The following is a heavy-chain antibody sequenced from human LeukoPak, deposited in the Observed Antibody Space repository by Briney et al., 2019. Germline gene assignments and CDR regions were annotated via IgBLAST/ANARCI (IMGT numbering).Heavy chain of an antibody. D-gene: IGHD4-11*01. Sequence: PSETLSLTCTVSGGSISSYYWSWIRQPAGKGLESIGRIYTSGSTNYNPSLKSRVTISVDKSKNQFSLKLSSVTAADTAVYYCARDYVTTDYYYMDVWGKGTTVTVSS. J-gene: IGHJ6*03. CDR3: ARDYVTTDYYYMDV. CDR1: GGSISSYY. CDR2: IYTSGST. V-gene: IGHV4-4*07.